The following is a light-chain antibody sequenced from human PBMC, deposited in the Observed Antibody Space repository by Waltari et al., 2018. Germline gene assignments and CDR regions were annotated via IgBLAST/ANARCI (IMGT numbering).Light chain of an antibody. CDR3: CSYAGSGIVI. J-gene: IGLJ2*01. CDR2: EVT. V-gene: IGLV2-23*02. Sequence: QSALTQPASVSGSPGQSLTISCTGTSSDVGMYTLDSWYQQHPGKVTKVLIYEVTKRPSGVSNRFSGSKSGNTASLTISGLQAEDDADYYCCSYAGSGIVIFGGGTKLTVL. CDR1: SSDVGMYTL.